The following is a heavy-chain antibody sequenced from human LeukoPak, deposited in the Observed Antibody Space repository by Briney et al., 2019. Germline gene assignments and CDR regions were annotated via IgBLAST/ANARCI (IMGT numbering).Heavy chain of an antibody. V-gene: IGHV3-9*01. Sequence: PGGSLRLSCAASGFTFSSYSMHWVRQAPGKGLEWVSGITWNSGSIGYADSVKGRFTISRDNAKNSLYLQMNSLRAEDTAVYYCARDEAGRDYGPNYFDYWGQGTLVTVSS. J-gene: IGHJ4*02. D-gene: IGHD4-17*01. CDR3: ARDEAGRDYGPNYFDY. CDR2: ITWNSGSI. CDR1: GFTFSSYS.